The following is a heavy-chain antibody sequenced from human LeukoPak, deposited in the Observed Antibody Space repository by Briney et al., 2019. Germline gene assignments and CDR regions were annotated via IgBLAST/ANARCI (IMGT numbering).Heavy chain of an antibody. Sequence: SVKVSCKAAAYTCTSCDINWLRQATGQGLEWMGWMNPSSGNTGYAQKFQGRVTMTRTTSINTAFMELSSLRSEDTAVYYCVRYYLGVHYWGQGTLVTVSS. CDR3: VRYYLGVHY. J-gene: IGHJ4*02. D-gene: IGHD3-10*01. V-gene: IGHV1-8*01. CDR1: AYTCTSCD. CDR2: MNPSSGNT.